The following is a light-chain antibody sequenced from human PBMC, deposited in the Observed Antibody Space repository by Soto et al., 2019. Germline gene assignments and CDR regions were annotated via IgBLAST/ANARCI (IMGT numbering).Light chain of an antibody. CDR1: SSNIGGNY. CDR3: GTWDINLDTVV. Sequence: QSVLTQPPSVSAAPGQRVTISCSGSSSNIGGNYVSWYQVVPRTAPKLLIYDNHKRHSGVPDRFSGSKSGMSATLGIADLHAGDEAHYYCGTWDINLDTVVFGGGTKLTVL. CDR2: DNH. J-gene: IGLJ2*01. V-gene: IGLV1-51*01.